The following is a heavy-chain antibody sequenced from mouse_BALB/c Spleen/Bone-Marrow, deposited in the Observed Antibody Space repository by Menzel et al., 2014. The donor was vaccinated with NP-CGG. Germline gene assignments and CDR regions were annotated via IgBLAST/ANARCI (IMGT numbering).Heavy chain of an antibody. CDR2: ISSGGSYI. V-gene: IGHV5-9-1*01. Sequence: EVMLVESGGGLVKPGGSLKLSCAASGFTFSSYAMSWGCQTAEKRREGVATISSGGSYIYYPDRVKGRFTISSDYAMNSLCVQMSSLRSQDTAMYYCARLYGNSGAVDYWGQGASVTVSS. J-gene: IGHJ4*01. CDR1: GFTFSSYA. CDR3: ARLYGNSGAVDY. D-gene: IGHD2-10*02.